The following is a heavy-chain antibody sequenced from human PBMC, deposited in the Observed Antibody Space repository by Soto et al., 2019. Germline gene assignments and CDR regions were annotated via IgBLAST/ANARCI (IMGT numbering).Heavy chain of an antibody. J-gene: IGHJ6*02. V-gene: IGHV4-39*01. CDR1: GGSISISSYY. CDR3: ARLVSSGYYYESGNYYYYGMDV. CDR2: IYYSGST. Sequence: PSETLSLTCTVSGGSISISSYYWCWIRHPPGKGLEWIGSIYYSGSTYYNPSLKSRVTISVDTSKNQFSLKLSSVTAADTAVYYCARLVSSGYYYESGNYYYYGMDVWGQGTTVTVSS. D-gene: IGHD3-22*01.